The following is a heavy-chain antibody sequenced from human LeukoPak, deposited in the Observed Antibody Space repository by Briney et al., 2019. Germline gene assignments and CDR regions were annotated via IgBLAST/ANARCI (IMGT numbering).Heavy chain of an antibody. J-gene: IGHJ4*02. V-gene: IGHV1-2*02. Sequence: GASVKVSCKASGYTFTGYYMHWVRQAPGQGLEWMGWINPNSGGTNYAQKFQGRVTMTRDTSISTAYMELSRLRSDDTAVYYCARDRPTSGCSYGYPRGYFDYWGQGTLVTVSS. CDR2: INPNSGGT. CDR1: GYTFTGYY. D-gene: IGHD5-18*01. CDR3: ARDRPTSGCSYGYPRGYFDY.